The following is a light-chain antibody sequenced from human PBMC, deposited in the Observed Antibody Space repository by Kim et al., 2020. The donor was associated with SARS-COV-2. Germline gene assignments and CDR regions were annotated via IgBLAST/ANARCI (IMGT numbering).Light chain of an antibody. V-gene: IGKV1-16*02. CDR2: AES. J-gene: IGKJ5*01. Sequence: ESVGDSVTITCRPGQDINNYLAWFQQKPGKAPKSLIYAESSLQSGDPSKFSGSGPGTDFTLTISSLQPEDFATYYCQQYDSYPITFGQGTRMEI. CDR1: QDINNY. CDR3: QQYDSYPIT.